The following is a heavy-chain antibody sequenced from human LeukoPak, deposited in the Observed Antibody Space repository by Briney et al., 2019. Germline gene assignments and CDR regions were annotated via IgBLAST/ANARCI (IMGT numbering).Heavy chain of an antibody. J-gene: IGHJ4*02. CDR2: IKQDGSEK. Sequence: GGSLRLSCAASGFTFSNYWMSWVRQAPGKGLEWVANIKQDGSEKYYVDSVKGRFTISRDNSRNMVYLQMNSLRAEDTAVYYCAKDHGAAVVPRRFDYWGRGTMVIVSS. V-gene: IGHV3-7*03. CDR3: AKDHGAAVVPRRFDY. D-gene: IGHD2-21*01. CDR1: GFTFSNYW.